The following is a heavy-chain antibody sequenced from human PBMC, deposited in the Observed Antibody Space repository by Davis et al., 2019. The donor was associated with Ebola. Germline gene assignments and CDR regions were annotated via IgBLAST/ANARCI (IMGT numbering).Heavy chain of an antibody. CDR3: ARGYDYIWGSYRPRGVYFDY. CDR1: GGSISGYY. Sequence: MPSETLSLTCTVSGGSISGYYWSWIRQPPGKGLEWIGEINHSGSTNYNPSLKSRVTISVDTSKNQFSLKLSSVTAADTAVYYCARGYDYIWGSYRPRGVYFDYWGQGTLVTVSS. D-gene: IGHD3-16*02. CDR2: INHSGST. J-gene: IGHJ4*02. V-gene: IGHV4-34*01.